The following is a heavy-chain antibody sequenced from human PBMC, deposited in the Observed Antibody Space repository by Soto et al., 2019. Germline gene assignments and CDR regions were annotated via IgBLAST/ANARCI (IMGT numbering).Heavy chain of an antibody. CDR3: AAEKVSPYYYYGMDV. J-gene: IGHJ6*02. V-gene: IGHV1-58*01. CDR1: GVTLTSCA. CDR2: IVVGSGNT. Sequence: SVKVSWEDSGVTLTSCAGQWVRQARGQRLEWIGWIVVGSGNTNYAQKFQERVTITRDMSTSTAYMELSSLRSEDTAVYYCAAEKVSPYYYYGMDVWGQGTTVTVSS.